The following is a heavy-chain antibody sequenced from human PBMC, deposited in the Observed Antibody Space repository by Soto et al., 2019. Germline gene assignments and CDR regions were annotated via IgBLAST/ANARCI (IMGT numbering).Heavy chain of an antibody. CDR1: GGSISSSNW. D-gene: IGHD3-10*01. V-gene: IGHV4-4*02. CDR2: IYHSGST. CDR3: ARVPYGSGSSTGAGWFDP. Sequence: QVQLQESGPGLVKPSGTLSLTCAVSGGSISSSNWWSWVRQPPGKGLEWIGEIYHSGSTNYNPSLKSRVTISVDKSKNQFSLKLSSVTAADTAVYYCARVPYGSGSSTGAGWFDPWGQGTLVTVSS. J-gene: IGHJ5*02.